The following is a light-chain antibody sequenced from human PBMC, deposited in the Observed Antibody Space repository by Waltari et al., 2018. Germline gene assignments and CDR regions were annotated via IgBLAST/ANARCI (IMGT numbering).Light chain of an antibody. CDR2: AAS. Sequence: EVVLTQSPGTLSLSPGERATLSCRDSQSGNKYLAWYQQRPGQAHRLLIYAASPRATGVPDRFSGSEFGTDFSLTISRLEPEDFAVYFCQNHERLPATFGQGTKVEIK. V-gene: IGKV3-20*01. CDR1: QSGNKY. CDR3: QNHERLPAT. J-gene: IGKJ1*01.